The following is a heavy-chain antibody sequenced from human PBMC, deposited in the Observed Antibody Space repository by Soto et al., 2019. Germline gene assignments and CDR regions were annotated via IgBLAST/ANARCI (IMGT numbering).Heavy chain of an antibody. V-gene: IGHV4-4*07. J-gene: IGHJ5*02. CDR1: GDFISYYS. Sequence: PSETLSLTCTVSGDFISYYSWAWIRQSAGKGLEWIGRVYSTGTIFYNPSLKSRATMSVDTSKNQLSLKLTSVNAADTAVYYCARDDFVRNIRAFDPWGQGRQVNV. CDR2: VYSTGTI. CDR3: ARDDFVRNIRAFDP. D-gene: IGHD2-21*02.